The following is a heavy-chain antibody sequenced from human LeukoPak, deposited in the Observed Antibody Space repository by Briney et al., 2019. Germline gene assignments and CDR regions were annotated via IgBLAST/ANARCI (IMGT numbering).Heavy chain of an antibody. D-gene: IGHD3-10*01. Sequence: SVKVSCKASGGTFSSYAISWVRQAPGQGLEWMGGIIPIFGTANYAQKFQGRVTITADESTSTAYMELSSLRSEDTAVYYCARSEFHLADVDYWGQGTLVTVSS. CDR1: GGTFSSYA. CDR2: IIPIFGTA. J-gene: IGHJ4*02. V-gene: IGHV1-69*13. CDR3: ARSEFHLADVDY.